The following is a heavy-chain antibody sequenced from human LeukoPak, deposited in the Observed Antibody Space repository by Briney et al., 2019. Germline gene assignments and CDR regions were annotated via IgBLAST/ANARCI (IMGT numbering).Heavy chain of an antibody. CDR2: LSGSGDTT. D-gene: IGHD1-14*01. V-gene: IGHV3-23*01. Sequence: GGSLRLSCAASGFTFSSYAMSWVRQAPGKGLEWVSLLSGSGDTTYYADSVKGRFTISRDNSKNTLYLQMNSLRAEDSAVYYRAKDVRGPDTEFDYWGQGTLVTVSS. CDR1: GFTFSSYA. CDR3: AKDVRGPDTEFDY. J-gene: IGHJ4*02.